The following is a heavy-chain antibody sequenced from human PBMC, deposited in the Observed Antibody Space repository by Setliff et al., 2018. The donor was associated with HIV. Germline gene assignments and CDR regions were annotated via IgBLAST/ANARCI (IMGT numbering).Heavy chain of an antibody. Sequence: SETQSLTCTVSGGSVSGYYWSWIRQSAGKRLEWIGRLYSSETSSYNPSLKSRLSMSVDTFNNQFSLKLSSATAADTAVYYCARDRPREDTYVRFDYWGQGVPVTVSS. V-gene: IGHV4-4*07. CDR1: GGSVSGYY. CDR3: ARDRPREDTYVRFDY. D-gene: IGHD3-16*01. J-gene: IGHJ4*02. CDR2: LYSSETS.